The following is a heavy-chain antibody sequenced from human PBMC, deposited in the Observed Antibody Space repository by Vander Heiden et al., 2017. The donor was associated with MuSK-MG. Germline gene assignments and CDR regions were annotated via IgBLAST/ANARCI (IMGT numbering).Heavy chain of an antibody. D-gene: IGHD6-19*01. Sequence: QVQLQQWGAGLLKPSEPLSLTCAVYGGSFSPSYWRWIRQPPGKGLEWIGEINHSGSTNYNPSLKGRVSISIDTSQNQFSLKLNSVTAADTAVYYCARGFEDTIGWYGYLQYWGQGTLVTVSS. V-gene: IGHV4-34*02. J-gene: IGHJ1*01. CDR3: ARGFEDTIGWYGYLQY. CDR1: GGSFSPSY. CDR2: INHSGST.